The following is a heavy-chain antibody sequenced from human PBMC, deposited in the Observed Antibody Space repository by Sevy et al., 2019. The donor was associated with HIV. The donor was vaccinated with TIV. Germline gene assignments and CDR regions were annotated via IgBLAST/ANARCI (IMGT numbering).Heavy chain of an antibody. CDR3: ARAPISLLSGSYFDYYYYGMDV. J-gene: IGHJ6*02. CDR1: GGSISSYY. Sequence: SETLSLTCTVSGGSISSYYWSWIRQPPGKGLEWIGYIYYSGSTNYNPSLKSRVTISVDTSKNQFSLKLSSVTAADTAVYYCARAPISLLSGSYFDYYYYGMDVWGQRTTVTVSS. V-gene: IGHV4-59*01. D-gene: IGHD1-26*01. CDR2: IYYSGST.